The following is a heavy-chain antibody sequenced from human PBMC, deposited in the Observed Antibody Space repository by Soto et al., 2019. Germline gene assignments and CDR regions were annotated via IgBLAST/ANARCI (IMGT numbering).Heavy chain of an antibody. D-gene: IGHD6-19*01. Sequence: GGSLRLSCAASGFSFSSYGMHWVRQAPGKGLEWVAVISHDGRNTHYADSVKGRFTISRDSSKNTVSLEMTSLRAEDTAVYYCVKGWRKWLVTSDFNYWGQGTLVTVSS. V-gene: IGHV3-30*18. J-gene: IGHJ4*02. CDR1: GFSFSSYG. CDR2: ISHDGRNT. CDR3: VKGWRKWLVTSDFNY.